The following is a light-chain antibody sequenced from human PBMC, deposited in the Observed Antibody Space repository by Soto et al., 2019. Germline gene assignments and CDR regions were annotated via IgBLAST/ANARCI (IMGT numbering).Light chain of an antibody. J-gene: IGKJ1*01. V-gene: IGKV1-5*03. CDR1: QSIRSW. CDR3: QQTLSFTPT. CDR2: KAS. Sequence: DIQMTQSPSTLPASVGDIVTVTCRASQSIRSWLAWYQEKPGKAPKLLIYKASLLETGVPSRLSGSGSGTDFTITISSLKTEDFETYYCQQTLSFTPTFGQGTKVDIK.